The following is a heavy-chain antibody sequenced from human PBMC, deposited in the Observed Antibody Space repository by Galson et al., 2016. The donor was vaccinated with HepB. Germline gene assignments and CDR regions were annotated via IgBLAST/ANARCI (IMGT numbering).Heavy chain of an antibody. CDR2: IDPSDSST. V-gene: IGHV5-10-1*01. CDR3: ARFGYNYYDMLTQGYY. J-gene: IGHJ4*02. CDR1: GYSFSSYW. D-gene: IGHD3-22*01. Sequence: QSGAEVKKPGESLRISCQGSGYSFSSYWISWVRQMPGKGLKWMGSIDPSDSSTNYGQAFQGHVTMSSDKSINTAYLQWSRLKASDTAMYYCARFGYNYYDMLTQGYYWGQGTLVTVSS.